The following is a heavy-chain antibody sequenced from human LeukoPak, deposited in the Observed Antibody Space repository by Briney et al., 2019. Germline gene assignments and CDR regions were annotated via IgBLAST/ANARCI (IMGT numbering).Heavy chain of an antibody. D-gene: IGHD2-2*02. CDR3: AKSERYCSSTSCYMKNYYGMDV. J-gene: IGHJ6*02. CDR2: ISYDGSNK. CDR1: GFTFSSYG. V-gene: IGHV3-30*18. Sequence: RSLRLSCAASGFTFSSYGMHWVRKAPGKGLEWVAVISYDGSNKYYADSVKGRFTISRDNSKNTLYLQMNSLRAEDTAVYYCAKSERYCSSTSCYMKNYYGMDVWGQGTTVTVSS.